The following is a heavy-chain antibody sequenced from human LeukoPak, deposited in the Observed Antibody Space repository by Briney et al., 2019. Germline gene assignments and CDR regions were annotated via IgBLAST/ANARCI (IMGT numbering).Heavy chain of an antibody. CDR3: AKPKTAYGDYPNSFDY. D-gene: IGHD4-17*01. CDR2: ISYDGSNK. CDR1: GFTFSSYG. J-gene: IGHJ4*02. V-gene: IGHV3-30*18. Sequence: GRSLRLSCAASGFTFSSYGMHWVRQAPGKGLEWVAVISYDGSNKHYADSVKGRFTISRDNSKNTLYLQMNSLRAEDTAVYYCAKPKTAYGDYPNSFDYWGQGTLVTVSS.